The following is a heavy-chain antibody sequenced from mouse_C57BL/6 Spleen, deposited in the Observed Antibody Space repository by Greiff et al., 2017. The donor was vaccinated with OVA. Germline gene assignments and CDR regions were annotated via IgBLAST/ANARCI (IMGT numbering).Heavy chain of an antibody. CDR1: GYSITSGYY. J-gene: IGHJ1*03. CDR2: ISYDGSN. V-gene: IGHV3-6*01. CDR3: ARGTGRRYFDV. D-gene: IGHD4-1*01. Sequence: EVKVEESGPGLVKPSQSLSLTCSVTGYSITSGYYWNWIRQFPGNKQEWMGYISYDGSNNYNPSLKNRISITRDTSKNQFFLKLNSVTTEDTATYYCARGTGRRYFDVWGTGTTVTVSS.